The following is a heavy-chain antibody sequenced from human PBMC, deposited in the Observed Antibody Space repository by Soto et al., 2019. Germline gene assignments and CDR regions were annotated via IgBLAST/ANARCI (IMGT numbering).Heavy chain of an antibody. CDR1: GYSFTSYW. CDR3: ARASRTTAATAH. D-gene: IGHD1-1*01. CDR2: IDPSDSYT. V-gene: IGHV5-10-1*01. Sequence: PGESLKISCKGSGYSFTSYWISWVRQMPGKGLEWTGRIDPSDSYTNYSPSFQGHVTISADKSISTAYLQWSSLKASDTAMYYCARASRTTAATAHSGQGTLVTVSS. J-gene: IGHJ4*02.